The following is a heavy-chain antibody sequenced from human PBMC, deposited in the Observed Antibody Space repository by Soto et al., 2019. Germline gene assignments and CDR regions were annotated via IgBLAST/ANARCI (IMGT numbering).Heavy chain of an antibody. CDR2: ISSSGTTV. J-gene: IGHJ4*01. CDR1: GFTFSTYE. CDR3: ARDQLGGYFDY. Sequence: GGSLRLSCAASGFTFSTYEMNWVRQAPGKGLEWVSYISSSGTTVYYADSVKGRVTISRDNAKNSLFQQMNSLRAEDTAVYYCARDQLGGYFDYWGQGALVTVSS. V-gene: IGHV3-48*03. D-gene: IGHD6-6*01.